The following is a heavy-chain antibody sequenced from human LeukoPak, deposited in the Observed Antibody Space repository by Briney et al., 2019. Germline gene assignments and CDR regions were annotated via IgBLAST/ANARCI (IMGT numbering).Heavy chain of an antibody. CDR3: AKAHPWGKGLSDY. CDR2: ISSSSSTI. D-gene: IGHD1-26*01. V-gene: IGHV3-48*01. CDR1: GFTFSSYS. J-gene: IGHJ4*02. Sequence: PGRSLRLSCAASGFTFSSYSMNWVRQAPGKGLEWVSYISSSSSTIYYADSVKGRFTISRDNAKNSLYLQMNSLRAEDTAVYYCAKAHPWGKGLSDYWGQGTLVTVSS.